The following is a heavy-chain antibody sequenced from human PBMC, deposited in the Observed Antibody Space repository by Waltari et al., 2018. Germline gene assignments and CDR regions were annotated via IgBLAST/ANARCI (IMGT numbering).Heavy chain of an antibody. CDR2: ISYDGSNK. V-gene: IGHV3-30*18. Sequence: QVQLVESGGGVVQPGRSLRLSCAASGFTFSSYGMHWVRQAPGKGLEWVAVISYDGSNKYYADSVKGRFTISRDNSKNTLYLQMNSLRAEDTAVYYCAKEISGCVPDFDYWGQGTLVTVSS. CDR3: AKEISGCVPDFDY. CDR1: GFTFSSYG. J-gene: IGHJ4*02. D-gene: IGHD6-19*01.